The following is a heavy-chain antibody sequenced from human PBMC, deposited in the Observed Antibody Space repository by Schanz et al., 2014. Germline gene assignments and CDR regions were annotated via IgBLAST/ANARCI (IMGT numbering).Heavy chain of an antibody. CDR2: INPSGGST. V-gene: IGHV1-46*01. Sequence: QVQLVPSGAEVKKPGASVKVSCKASGSTFTSYYMYWVRQAPGQGLEWMGVINPSGGSTIYAQKFQGRVTMTRDTSTSTVYMELSSLRSEDTAVYYCARGTRVRTTDFWSGLYYFDYWGQGTLVTVSS. J-gene: IGHJ4*02. CDR1: GSTFTSYY. D-gene: IGHD3-3*01. CDR3: ARGTRVRTTDFWSGLYYFDY.